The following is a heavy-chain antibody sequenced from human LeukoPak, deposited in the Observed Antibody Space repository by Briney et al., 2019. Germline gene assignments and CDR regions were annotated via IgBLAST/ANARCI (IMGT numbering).Heavy chain of an antibody. CDR2: IYLDGSRA. CDR1: GFTFTNYW. D-gene: IGHD6-19*01. V-gene: IGHV3-7*03. Sequence: PGGSLRLSCAVSGFTFTNYWMSWARQSPGKGLEWVANIYLDGSRAYYVDSVKGRFTISRDNAKNSLYLQMNSLRAEDTAVYYCAKRISSGWYFCLDYWGQGTLVTVSS. J-gene: IGHJ4*02. CDR3: AKRISSGWYFCLDY.